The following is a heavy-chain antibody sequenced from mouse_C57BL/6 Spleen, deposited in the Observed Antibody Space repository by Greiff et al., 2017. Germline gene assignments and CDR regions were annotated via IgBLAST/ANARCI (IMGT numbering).Heavy chain of an antibody. V-gene: IGHV1-53*01. CDR2: INPSNGGT. D-gene: IGHD2-14*01. Sequence: VQLQQPGTELVKPGASVKLSCKASGYTFTSYWMHWVKQRPGQGLEWIGNINPSNGGTNYNEKFKNKATLTVDKSSSTAYMQRSSLTSEDSAVYYCARGGTGYYFDYWGQGTTLTVSS. CDR3: ARGGTGYYFDY. J-gene: IGHJ2*01. CDR1: GYTFTSYW.